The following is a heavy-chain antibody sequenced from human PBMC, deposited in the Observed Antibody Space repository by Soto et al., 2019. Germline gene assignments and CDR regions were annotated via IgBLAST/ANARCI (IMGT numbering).Heavy chain of an antibody. V-gene: IGHV1-3*01. CDR2: INAGNGNT. J-gene: IGHJ5*02. D-gene: IGHD6-13*01. Sequence: GASVKVSCKASGYTFTSYAMHWVLQAPGQRLEWMGWINAGNGNTKYSQKFQGRVTITRDTSASTAYMELSSLRSEDTAVYYCARRGYPDTYSSSWYNWFDPWGQGTLVTVSS. CDR3: ARRGYPDTYSSSWYNWFDP. CDR1: GYTFTSYA.